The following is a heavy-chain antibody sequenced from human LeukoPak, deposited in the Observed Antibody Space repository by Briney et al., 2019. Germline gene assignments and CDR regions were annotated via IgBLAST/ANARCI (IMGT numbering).Heavy chain of an antibody. Sequence: GSSVKVSCKASGGTFSSYAISWVRQAPGQGLEWMGRIIPILGIANHAQKFQGRVTITADKSTSTAYMELSSLRSEDTAVYYCARSVVVPAAITYYWYFDLWGRGTLVTVSS. D-gene: IGHD2-2*02. CDR1: GGTFSSYA. CDR3: ARSVVVPAAITYYWYFDL. J-gene: IGHJ2*01. V-gene: IGHV1-69*04. CDR2: IIPILGIA.